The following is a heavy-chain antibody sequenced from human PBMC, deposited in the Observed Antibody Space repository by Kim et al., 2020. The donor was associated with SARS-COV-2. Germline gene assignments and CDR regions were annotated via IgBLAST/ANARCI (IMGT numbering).Heavy chain of an antibody. D-gene: IGHD6-19*01. V-gene: IGHV3-9*01. Sequence: GGSLRLSCAASGFTFDDYAMHWVRQAPGKGLEWVSGISWNSGSIGYADSVKGRFTISRDNAKNSLYLQMNSLRAEDTALYYCAKDRTIAVAGSPDYYYYGMDVWGQGTTVTVSS. CDR3: AKDRTIAVAGSPDYYYYGMDV. CDR1: GFTFDDYA. J-gene: IGHJ6*02. CDR2: ISWNSGSI.